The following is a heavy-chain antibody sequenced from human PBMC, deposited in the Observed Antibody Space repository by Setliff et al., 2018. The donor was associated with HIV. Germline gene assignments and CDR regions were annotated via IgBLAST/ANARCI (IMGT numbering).Heavy chain of an antibody. J-gene: IGHJ3*02. V-gene: IGHV4-39*01. CDR3: GRVAGYCAPSRCYGYNACDI. Sequence: SETLSLTCTVSGGSVSTSSYSWGWIRQPPEKGLEWIGTIYHTGKTYYNSSLNSRVTIAVDTSKDQFSLNLSTVTAADTAVYYCGRVAGYCAPSRCYGYNACDIWGPGTMVTVSS. D-gene: IGHD2-15*01. CDR2: IYHTGKT. CDR1: GGSVSTSSYS.